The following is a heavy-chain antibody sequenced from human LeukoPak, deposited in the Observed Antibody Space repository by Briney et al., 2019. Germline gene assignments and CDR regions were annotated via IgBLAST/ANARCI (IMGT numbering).Heavy chain of an antibody. V-gene: IGHV3-23*01. CDR3: AKLSIVVVAADNY. D-gene: IGHD2-15*01. J-gene: IGHJ4*02. Sequence: PGGSLRLSCAASGFTFSSYGMSWVRQAPGKGLEWVSAISGSGGSTYYADSVKGRFTISRDNSKNTLYLQMNSLRAEDTAVYYCAKLSIVVVAADNYWDQGTLVTVSS. CDR1: GFTFSSYG. CDR2: ISGSGGST.